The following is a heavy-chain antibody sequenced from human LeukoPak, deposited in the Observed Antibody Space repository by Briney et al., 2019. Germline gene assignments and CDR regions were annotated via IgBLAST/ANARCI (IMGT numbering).Heavy chain of an antibody. CDR2: IYYSGST. Sequence: SETLSLTCTVSGGSISSYYWSWIRQPPGKGLEWIGYIYYSGSTNYNPSLKSRVTISVDTSKNQFSLKLSSATAADTAVYYCASLSSDSSSWFGAFDIWGQGTMVTVSS. CDR3: ASLSSDSSSWFGAFDI. CDR1: GGSISSYY. D-gene: IGHD6-13*01. V-gene: IGHV4-59*01. J-gene: IGHJ3*02.